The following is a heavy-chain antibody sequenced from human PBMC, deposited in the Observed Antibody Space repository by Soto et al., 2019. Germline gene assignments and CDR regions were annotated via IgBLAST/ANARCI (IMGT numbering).Heavy chain of an antibody. CDR1: GFTFSSYA. CDR2: ISSNGGST. V-gene: IGHV3-64*01. J-gene: IGHJ4*02. CDR3: SRGGVVVPAAMPFGY. Sequence: EVQLVESGGGLVQPGGSLRLSCAASGFTFSSYAMHWVRQAPGKGLEYVSAISSNGGSTYYANSVKGRFTISRDNYRINLYRQMGRLRAEDMAVYYCSRGGVVVPAAMPFGYWGQGTLGTVSS. D-gene: IGHD2-2*01.